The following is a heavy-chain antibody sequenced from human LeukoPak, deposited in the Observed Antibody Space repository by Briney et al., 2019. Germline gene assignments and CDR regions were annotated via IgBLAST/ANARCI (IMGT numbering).Heavy chain of an antibody. Sequence: SETLSLTCTVSGGSISSYYWSWIRQPAGKGLEWIGRIYTSGSTNYNPSLKSRVTMSVDTSKNQFTLKLSSVTAADTAVYYCARGVDIVVVPAAMKGDWFDPWGQGTLVTVSS. CDR2: IYTSGST. D-gene: IGHD2-2*03. J-gene: IGHJ5*02. V-gene: IGHV4-4*07. CDR1: GGSISSYY. CDR3: ARGVDIVVVPAAMKGDWFDP.